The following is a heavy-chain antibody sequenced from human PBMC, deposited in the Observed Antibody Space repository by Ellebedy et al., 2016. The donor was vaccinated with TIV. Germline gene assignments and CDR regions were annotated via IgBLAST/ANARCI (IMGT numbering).Heavy chain of an antibody. CDR3: VRESYRNYTWGTTGFDS. CDR2: INEDGSDR. D-gene: IGHD4-11*01. Sequence: GESLKISCAASGFTFSSHWMNWVRQAPGKGLESVANINEDGSDRYYVDSVNGRFTISRDNAKSSLYLQMNSLRAEDTAVYYCVRESYRNYTWGTTGFDSWGQGTLVTASS. CDR1: GFTFSSHW. V-gene: IGHV3-7*01. J-gene: IGHJ5*01.